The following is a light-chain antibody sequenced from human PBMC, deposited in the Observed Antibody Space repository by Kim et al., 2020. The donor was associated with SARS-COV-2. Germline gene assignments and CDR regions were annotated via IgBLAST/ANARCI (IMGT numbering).Light chain of an antibody. V-gene: IGLV4-69*01. CDR3: QTWGTGIVV. CDR1: SGHSSYA. CDR2: VNSDGSP. Sequence: SVKLTCTLSSGHSSYAIAWHQQQPEKGTGYLMKVNSDGSPSKGDGIPDRFSGSSSGAERFLTISRLQSEDEADYYCQTWGTGIVVFGGGTQLTVL. J-gene: IGLJ2*01.